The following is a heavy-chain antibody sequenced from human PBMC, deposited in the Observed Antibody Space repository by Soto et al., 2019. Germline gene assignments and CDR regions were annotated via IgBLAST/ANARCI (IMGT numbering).Heavy chain of an antibody. V-gene: IGHV1-18*01. Sequence: QVQLVQSGAEVKKPGASVKVSCKASGYTFTNFGISWVRQAPGQGLEWMGWISAYNGNTNYAQNFQGRVTMTTHTSLRTAYMELRILRSDDRAVDYWARGGTPIDYWGQGTLVTVSS. CDR1: GYTFTNFG. J-gene: IGHJ4*02. CDR3: ARGGTPIDY. CDR2: ISAYNGNT. D-gene: IGHD3-16*01.